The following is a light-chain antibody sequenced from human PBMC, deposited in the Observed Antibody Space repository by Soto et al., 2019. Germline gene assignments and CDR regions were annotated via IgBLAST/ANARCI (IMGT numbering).Light chain of an antibody. CDR3: QQYNDYSAWT. J-gene: IGKJ1*01. Sequence: DIQMTQSPFTLSASVGDRVTITCRASQSVSARLAWHQQKPGKAPKVLIYDASNLQTGVPSRFSGSGSGREFTLTISSLQPDDFATYYCQQYNDYSAWTFGQGTKVEIK. V-gene: IGKV1-5*01. CDR1: QSVSAR. CDR2: DAS.